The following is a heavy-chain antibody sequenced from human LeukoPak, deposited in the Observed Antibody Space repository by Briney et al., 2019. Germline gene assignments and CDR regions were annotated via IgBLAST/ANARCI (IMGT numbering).Heavy chain of an antibody. CDR3: ARLTGSSWELFDY. CDR1: GFTFSIYA. D-gene: IGHD6-13*01. J-gene: IGHJ4*02. V-gene: IGHV3-23*01. Sequence: GGSLRLSCAASGFTFSIYAMSWVRQAPGKGLQWVSSITSRGESTWYVDSVKGRFTITRDNSENTLYLQMNSLRAEDTAVYYCARLTGSSWELFDYWGQGTLVTVSS. CDR2: ITSRGEST.